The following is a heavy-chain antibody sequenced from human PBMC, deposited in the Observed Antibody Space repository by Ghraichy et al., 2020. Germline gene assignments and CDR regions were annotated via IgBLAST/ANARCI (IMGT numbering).Heavy chain of an antibody. J-gene: IGHJ5*02. CDR2: INPSGGST. Sequence: ASVKVSCKASGYTFTSYYMHWVRQAPGQGLEWMGIINPSGGSTSYAQKFQGRVTMTRDTSTSTVYMELSSLRSEDTAVYYCARDSSSGGYYDSSGYYPGGWFDPWGQGTLVTVSS. V-gene: IGHV1-46*01. CDR1: GYTFTSYY. D-gene: IGHD3-22*01. CDR3: ARDSSSGGYYDSSGYYPGGWFDP.